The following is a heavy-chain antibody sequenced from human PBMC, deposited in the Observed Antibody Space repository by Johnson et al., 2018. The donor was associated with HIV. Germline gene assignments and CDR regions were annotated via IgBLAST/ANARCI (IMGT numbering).Heavy chain of an antibody. V-gene: IGHV3-30*02. CDR3: AKGGPVLQFLEWLPGRAFDI. D-gene: IGHD3-3*01. Sequence: VQLVESGGGVVQPGGSLRLSCAASGFTFSSYGMHWVRQAPGKGLEWVAFIRYDGSNKSYADSVKGRFTISRDISKTTLYLQMNSLRAEDTAVYYCAKGGPVLQFLEWLPGRAFDIWGQGTMVTVSS. CDR1: GFTFSSYG. CDR2: IRYDGSNK. J-gene: IGHJ3*02.